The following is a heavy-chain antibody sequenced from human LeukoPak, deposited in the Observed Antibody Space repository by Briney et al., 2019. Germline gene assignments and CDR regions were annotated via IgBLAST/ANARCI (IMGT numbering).Heavy chain of an antibody. CDR2: IYPSDSDT. D-gene: IGHD5-18*01. CDR1: GYSFTNYW. V-gene: IGHV5-51*01. CDR3: ARRHKRGAYSYAVDD. J-gene: IGHJ4*02. Sequence: GESLKISCKDSGYSFTNYWIVWVRQMPGKGLEWMGIIYPSDSDTRYSPSFQGQVTISADKSISTAYLQWNSLKASDTAMYYCARRHKRGAYSYAVDDWGEGTLVTVSS.